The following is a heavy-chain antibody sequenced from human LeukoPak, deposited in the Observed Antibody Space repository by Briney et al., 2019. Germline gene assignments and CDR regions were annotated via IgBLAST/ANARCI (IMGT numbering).Heavy chain of an antibody. J-gene: IGHJ5*02. CDR3: ARGGLYCSSSSCTPDWFDP. D-gene: IGHD2-2*01. Sequence: SETLSLTCAVYGGSFSGYYWSWIRQPPGKGLEWIGEINHSGSTNCNPSLKSRVTISVDTSKNQFSLKLTSVTAADTAVYYCARGGLYCSSSSCTPDWFDPWGQGTLVTVSS. V-gene: IGHV4-34*01. CDR2: INHSGST. CDR1: GGSFSGYY.